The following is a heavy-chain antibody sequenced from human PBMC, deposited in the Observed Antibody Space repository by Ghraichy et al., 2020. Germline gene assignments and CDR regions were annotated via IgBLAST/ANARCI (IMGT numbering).Heavy chain of an antibody. CDR3: ASFHFHTESAFHV. V-gene: IGHV7-4-1*02. Sequence: ASVKVSCKASGYPFNSYGMHWVRQAPGQGLEWMGWINTYTEQPTYAQGFTGRFVFSLDTSVSTAYLQISSLKAEDTAVYYCASFHFHTESAFHVCGQGTMFTVSS. J-gene: IGHJ3*01. CDR2: INTYTEQP. CDR1: GYPFNSYG.